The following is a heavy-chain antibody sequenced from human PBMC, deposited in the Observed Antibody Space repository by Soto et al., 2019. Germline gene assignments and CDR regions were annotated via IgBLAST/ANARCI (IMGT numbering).Heavy chain of an antibody. Sequence: PGGSLRLSCAASGFTFDDYAVHWVRQAPGKGLEWVSGISWNSGSIGYADSVKGRFTISRDNAKNSLYLQMNSLRAEDTALYYCAKAQTTVVRDDAFDIWGQGTMVTVSS. J-gene: IGHJ3*02. CDR2: ISWNSGSI. CDR3: AKAQTTVVRDDAFDI. D-gene: IGHD4-17*01. V-gene: IGHV3-9*01. CDR1: GFTFDDYA.